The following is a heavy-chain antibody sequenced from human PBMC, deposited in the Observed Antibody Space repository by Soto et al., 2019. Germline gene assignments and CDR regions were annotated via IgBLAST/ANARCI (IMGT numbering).Heavy chain of an antibody. V-gene: IGHV3-30*18. J-gene: IGHJ5*01. CDR3: AKPRSSLERPPFGS. CDR1: GFTFRSYG. Sequence: GGSLRLSCEASGFTFRSYGMHWVRQAPGKGLEWVAVMKSDGSRDHIDSVKGRFTIFRDNSKKTLYLQMNNLRPEDTAVYYCAKPRSSLERPPFGSWGHGTLVTVSS. CDR2: MKSDGSR. D-gene: IGHD3-3*01.